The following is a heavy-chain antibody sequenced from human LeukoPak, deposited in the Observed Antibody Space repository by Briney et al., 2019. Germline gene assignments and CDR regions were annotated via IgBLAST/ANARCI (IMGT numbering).Heavy chain of an antibody. J-gene: IGHJ2*01. D-gene: IGHD1-26*01. CDR3: ARDLWPYSGSYYVRWYFDL. CDR2: INPNSGGT. V-gene: IGHV1-2*02. Sequence: GASVKVSCKASGYTFTGYYMHWVRQAPGQGLEWMGWINPNSGGTNYAQKFQGRVTMTGDTSISTAYMELSRLRSDDTAVYYCARDLWPYSGSYYVRWYFDLWGRGTLVTVSS. CDR1: GYTFTGYY.